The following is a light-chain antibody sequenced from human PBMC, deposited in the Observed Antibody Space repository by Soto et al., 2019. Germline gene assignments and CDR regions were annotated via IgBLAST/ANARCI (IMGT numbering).Light chain of an antibody. CDR3: AAWDDTLNGYV. Sequence: QSVLTQSPSASGTPGQRVTISCSGSSSNIGSNPVNWYQQLPGTAPKLLIYSDDQRPSGVPDRFSGSKSGTSASLAISGLQYEDESAYYCAAWDDTLNGYVFGTGTKLTVL. J-gene: IGLJ1*01. CDR1: SSNIGSNP. V-gene: IGLV1-44*01. CDR2: SDD.